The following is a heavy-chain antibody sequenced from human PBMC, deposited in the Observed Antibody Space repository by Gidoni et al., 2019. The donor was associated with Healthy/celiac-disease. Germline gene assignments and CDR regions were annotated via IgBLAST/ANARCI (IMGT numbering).Heavy chain of an antibody. V-gene: IGHV1-69*01. CDR3: ARGHPNYYGSGNWFDP. CDR1: GGTFRSYA. Sequence: QVQLVQSGAEVKKPGSSVKVSCKASGGTFRSYAISWVRQAPGQGLEWMGGIIPIFGTANYAQKFQGRVTITADESTSTAYMELSSLRSEDTAVYYCARGHPNYYGSGNWFDPWGQGTLVTVSS. CDR2: IIPIFGTA. J-gene: IGHJ5*02. D-gene: IGHD3-10*01.